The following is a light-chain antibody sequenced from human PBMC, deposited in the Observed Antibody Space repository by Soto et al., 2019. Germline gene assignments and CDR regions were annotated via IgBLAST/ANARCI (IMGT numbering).Light chain of an antibody. V-gene: IGLV2-14*01. CDR3: SSYTGFSTDIL. Sequence: QSALTQPASVSGSPGQSITISCTGTSSDVGSYNFVSRYQHHAGTAPKLIIYQVTNRPSGVSDRFSASKSGDTASLTISGLQAEDEAIYYCSSYTGFSTDILFGGGTKLTVL. J-gene: IGLJ2*01. CDR1: SSDVGSYNF. CDR2: QVT.